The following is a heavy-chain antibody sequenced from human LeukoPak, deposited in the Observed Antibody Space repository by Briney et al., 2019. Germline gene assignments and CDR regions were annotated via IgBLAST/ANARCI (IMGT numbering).Heavy chain of an antibody. CDR2: ISDIGSI. J-gene: IGHJ4*02. CDR3: AGHHPRNTVDF. Sequence: PSETLSLTCTVSGGSIRSSSYYWGWIRQPPGKGLEWIAYISDIGSINYNPSLKSRVTISLDTSKNQFSLKLSSVTAADTAVYYCAGHHPRNTVDFWGQGTLVTVSS. V-gene: IGHV4-61*05. D-gene: IGHD2/OR15-2a*01. CDR1: GGSIRSSSYY.